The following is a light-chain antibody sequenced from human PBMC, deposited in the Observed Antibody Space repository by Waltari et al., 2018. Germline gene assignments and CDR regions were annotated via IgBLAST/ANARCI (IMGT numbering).Light chain of an antibody. CDR1: SSNIGAGFD. V-gene: IGLV1-40*01. J-gene: IGLJ2*01. CDR2: GNA. CDR3: QSYDSSLSGLL. Sequence: QSVLTQPPSVSGAPGQRVTISCTGSSSNIGAGFDVHWFQQLPGRAPKLLIYGNANRPSGVPDRFSGSKSDTSASLTITGLQTEDEADYYCQSYDSSLSGLLFGGGTKLTVL.